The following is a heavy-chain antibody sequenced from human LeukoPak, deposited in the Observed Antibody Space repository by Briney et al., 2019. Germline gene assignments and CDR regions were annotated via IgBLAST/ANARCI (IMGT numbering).Heavy chain of an antibody. CDR2: IYYSGST. J-gene: IGHJ4*02. V-gene: IGHV4-59*01. CDR3: ARDLGYGDPFDY. D-gene: IGHD4-17*01. Sequence: SETLSLTCTVSSGSISTYYWNWIRQPPGKGLEWIGYIYYSGSTNYNPSLKSRVTISVDTSKNQFSLKLSSVTAADTAVYYFARDLGYGDPFDYWGQGTLVTVSP. CDR1: SGSISTYY.